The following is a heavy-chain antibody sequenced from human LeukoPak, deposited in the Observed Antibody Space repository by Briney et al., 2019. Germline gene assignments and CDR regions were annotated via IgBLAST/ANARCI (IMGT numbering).Heavy chain of an antibody. CDR2: IYYSGNA. CDR1: GGSIGSSSYY. J-gene: IGHJ5*02. CDR3: ARSWYYGSGRYYPDWFDP. V-gene: IGHV4-39*02. Sequence: NPSETLSLTCTVSGGSIGSSSYYWGWIRQPPGKGLEWIGSIYYSGNAYYNPSLRSRVSISVDTSKNHFSLKLSSLTAADTAVYYGARSWYYGSGRYYPDWFDPWGQGTLVTVSS. D-gene: IGHD3-10*01.